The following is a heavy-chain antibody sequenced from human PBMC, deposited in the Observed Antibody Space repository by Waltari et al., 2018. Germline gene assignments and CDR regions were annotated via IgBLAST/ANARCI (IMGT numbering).Heavy chain of an antibody. CDR2: INGGGTAM. Sequence: EVPLVESGVALVQPGESLRLPCAASAFSLSTYSMTWVRQTPGKGLEWISYINGGGTAMYYADSVKGRVMISRDNAQNSLHLHMSSLRAEDTAVYFCARLVVIPSYFDYWGQGILVTVSS. V-gene: IGHV3-48*04. D-gene: IGHD2-21*01. CDR1: AFSLSTYS. J-gene: IGHJ4*02. CDR3: ARLVVIPSYFDY.